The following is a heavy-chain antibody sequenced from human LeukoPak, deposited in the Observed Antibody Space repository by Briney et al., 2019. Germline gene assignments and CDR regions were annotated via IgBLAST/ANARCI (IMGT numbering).Heavy chain of an antibody. J-gene: IGHJ6*02. CDR2: INHSGST. CDR3: ARSRRKLLWFGEGYYYYGMDV. D-gene: IGHD3-10*01. V-gene: IGHV4-34*01. Sequence: SETLSLTCAVYGGSFSGYYWSWLRQPPGKGLEWIGEINHSGSTNYNPSLKSRVTISVDTSKNQFSLKLSSVTAADTAVYYCARSRRKLLWFGEGYYYYGMDVWGQGTTVTVSS. CDR1: GGSFSGYY.